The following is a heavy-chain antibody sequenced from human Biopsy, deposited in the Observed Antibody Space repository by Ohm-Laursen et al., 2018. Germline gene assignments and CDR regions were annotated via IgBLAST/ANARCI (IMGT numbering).Heavy chain of an antibody. CDR3: AKSPSITMMTNWFDS. J-gene: IGHJ5*01. Sequence: ASVKVSCKTSGYAFIGSYIHWVRQAPGQGLEWMGWINPDSGGTHYAQTFQGRVTMTRDTSASTAYMDLSRLTSNDTAVYYCAKSPSITMMTNWFDSWGQGTLVTVSS. CDR1: GYAFIGSY. CDR2: INPDSGGT. V-gene: IGHV1-2*02. D-gene: IGHD3-22*01.